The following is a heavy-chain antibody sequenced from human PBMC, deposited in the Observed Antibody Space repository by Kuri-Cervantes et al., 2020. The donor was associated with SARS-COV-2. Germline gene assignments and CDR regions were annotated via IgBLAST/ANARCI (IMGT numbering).Heavy chain of an antibody. J-gene: IGHJ5*02. D-gene: IGHD2-2*01. CDR1: GGSFSGYY. CDR2: INHSGST. Sequence: SETLSLTCAVYGGSFSGYYWSWIRQPPGKGLEWIGEINHSGSTNYNPSLKSRVTISVDTSKNQFSLKLSSVTAADTAVYYCARGVYWPRTYQLGHGFDPWGQGTLVTVSS. CDR3: ARGVYWPRTYQLGHGFDP. V-gene: IGHV4-34*01.